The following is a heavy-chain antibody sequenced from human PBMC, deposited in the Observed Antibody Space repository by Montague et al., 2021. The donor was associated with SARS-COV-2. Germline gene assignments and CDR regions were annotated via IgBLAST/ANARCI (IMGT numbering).Heavy chain of an antibody. V-gene: IGHV3-64*01. CDR1: GFTFSSYA. CDR2: ISSNGGST. J-gene: IGHJ6*03. D-gene: IGHD2-2*02. Sequence: SLRLSFSASGFTFSSYAMHWVRQAPGKGLEYVSAISSNGGSTYYANSVKGRFTISRDNSKNTLYLQMGSLRAEDMAVYYCARVVYADCSSTSCYTSSYVMDVWGKGTTVTVSS. CDR3: ARVVYADCSSTSCYTSSYVMDV.